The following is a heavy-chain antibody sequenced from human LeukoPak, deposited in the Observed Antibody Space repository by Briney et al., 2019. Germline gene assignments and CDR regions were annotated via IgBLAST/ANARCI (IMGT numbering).Heavy chain of an antibody. CDR3: AKDPNGDYVGAFDF. D-gene: IGHD4-17*01. J-gene: IGHJ3*01. V-gene: IGHV3-23*01. CDR2: ITGSGKGT. Sequence: GGSLGLTCRGSGFVFDNYGMTWVRQAPGKGLEWVSAITGSGKGTWYTDAVTGRFTASRDNSRNTLYLQMDSLRADDTAVYYCAKDPNGDYVGAFDFWGPGTLVTVSS. CDR1: GFVFDNYG.